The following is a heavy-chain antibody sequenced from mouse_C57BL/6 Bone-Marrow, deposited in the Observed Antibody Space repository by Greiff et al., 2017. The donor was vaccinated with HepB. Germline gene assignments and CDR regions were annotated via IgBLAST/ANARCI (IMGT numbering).Heavy chain of an antibody. J-gene: IGHJ1*03. D-gene: IGHD2-1*01. V-gene: IGHV1-39*01. CDR2: INPNYGTT. CDR1: GYSFTDYN. Sequence: VQLKESGPELVKPGASVKISCKASGYSFTDYNMNWVKQSNGKSLEWIGVINPNYGTTSYNQKFKGKATLTVDQSSSTAYMQLNSLTSEDSAVYYCARSFYYGKPYWYFDVWGTGTTVTVSS. CDR3: ARSFYYGKPYWYFDV.